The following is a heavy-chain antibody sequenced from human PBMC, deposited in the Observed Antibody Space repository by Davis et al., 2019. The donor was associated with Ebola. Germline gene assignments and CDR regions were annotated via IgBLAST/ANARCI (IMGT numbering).Heavy chain of an antibody. V-gene: IGHV3-30-3*01. D-gene: IGHD4-11*01. J-gene: IGHJ6*02. CDR2: ISYDGSNK. CDR1: GFTFSSYA. CDR3: ARDRSDQSPVTISEAAYYGMDV. Sequence: GESLKISCAASGFTFSSYAMHWVRQAPGKGLEWVAVISYDGSNKYYADSVKGRFTISRDNSKNTLYLQMNSLRAEDTAVYYCARDRSDQSPVTISEAAYYGMDVWGQGTTVTVSS.